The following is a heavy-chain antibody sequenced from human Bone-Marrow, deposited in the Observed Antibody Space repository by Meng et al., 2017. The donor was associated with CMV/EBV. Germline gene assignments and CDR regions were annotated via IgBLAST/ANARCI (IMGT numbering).Heavy chain of an antibody. CDR1: GGTFSSYA. Sequence: SVKVSCKASGGTFSSYAISWVRQAPGQGLEWMGGIIPILGIANYAQKFQGRVTITADKSTSTAYTELSSLRSEDTAVYYCARICAAEGNNWFDPWGQGTLVTVSS. J-gene: IGHJ5*02. V-gene: IGHV1-69*10. CDR3: ARICAAEGNNWFDP. CDR2: IIPILGIA. D-gene: IGHD2-15*01.